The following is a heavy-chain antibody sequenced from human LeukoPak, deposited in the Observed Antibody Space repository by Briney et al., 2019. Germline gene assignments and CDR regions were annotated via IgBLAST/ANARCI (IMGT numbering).Heavy chain of an antibody. CDR2: ISWNSGSI. Sequence: GGSLRLSCAASGFTFDDYAMHWVRQAPGKGLEWVSGISWNSGSIGYADSVKGRFTISRDNAKNSLYLQTNSLRAEDTALYYCAKDIRPWGSGWYNFDYWGQGTLVTVSS. J-gene: IGHJ4*02. CDR1: GFTFDDYA. V-gene: IGHV3-9*01. CDR3: AKDIRPWGSGWYNFDY. D-gene: IGHD6-19*01.